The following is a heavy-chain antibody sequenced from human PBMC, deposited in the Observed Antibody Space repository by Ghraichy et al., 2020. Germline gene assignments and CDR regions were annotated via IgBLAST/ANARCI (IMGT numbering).Heavy chain of an antibody. CDR1: GFTFSSYW. CDR3: ARGGGCSSTSCYADYYYYYGMDV. V-gene: IGHV3-74*01. Sequence: GGSLRLSFAASGFTFSSYWMHWVRQAPGKGLVWVSRINSDGSSTSYADSVKGRFTISRDNAKNTLYLQMNSLRAEDTAVYYCARGGGCSSTSCYADYYYYYGMDVWGQGTTVTVSS. J-gene: IGHJ6*02. CDR2: INSDGSST. D-gene: IGHD2-2*01.